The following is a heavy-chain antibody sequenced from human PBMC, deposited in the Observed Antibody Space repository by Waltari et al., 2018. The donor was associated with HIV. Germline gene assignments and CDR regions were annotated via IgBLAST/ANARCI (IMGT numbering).Heavy chain of an antibody. CDR1: GDSVSSDSAA. V-gene: IGHV6-1*01. CDR2: TYLRSKWHE. CDR3: VRDAFGLDY. Sequence: QVYLQQSGPEMVTPSETLTLDCVISGDSVSSDSAAWNWVRQSPSRGLEWLGRTYLRSKWHEDYAASVKGRIAIDADSAENRFTLHLNHVTPEDTAVYFCVRDAFGLDYWGQGILVTVSS. J-gene: IGHJ4*02. D-gene: IGHD3-16*01.